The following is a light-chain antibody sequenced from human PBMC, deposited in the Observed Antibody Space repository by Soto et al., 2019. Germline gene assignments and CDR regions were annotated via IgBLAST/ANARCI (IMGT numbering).Light chain of an antibody. Sequence: QSVLTQSPSASASLGASVKLTCTLSSGHSSYAIAWHQQQPEKGPRYLMKLNSDGSHSKGDGIPDRFSGSSSGAERYLTISRLQSEDEADYYGQTWDTGIRVVFGGGTKLTVL. CDR2: LNSDGSH. V-gene: IGLV4-69*01. CDR3: QTWDTGIRVV. CDR1: SGHSSYA. J-gene: IGLJ2*01.